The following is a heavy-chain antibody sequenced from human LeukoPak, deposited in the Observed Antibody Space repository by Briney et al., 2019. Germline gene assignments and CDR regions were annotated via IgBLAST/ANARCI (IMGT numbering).Heavy chain of an antibody. CDR2: IGGSGGAT. CDR3: AKGSSDSRPYYFDY. J-gene: IGHJ4*02. CDR1: GFSFGAFV. Sequence: GGSLRLSCAASGFSFGAFVMIWVRQAPGEGLEWVSAIGGSGGATYYADSVKGRFTISRDNSKNTLYLQMNSLRVEDTAVYYCAKGSSDSRPYYFDYWGQGTLVTVSS. V-gene: IGHV3-23*01. D-gene: IGHD3-22*01.